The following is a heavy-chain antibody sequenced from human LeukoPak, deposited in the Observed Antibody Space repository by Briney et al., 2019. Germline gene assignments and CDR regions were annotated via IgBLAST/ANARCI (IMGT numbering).Heavy chain of an antibody. D-gene: IGHD5-12*01. V-gene: IGHV3-48*01. CDR2: IRSSSET. CDR1: GFIFSQYS. J-gene: IGHJ5*02. Sequence: GGSLSLSCAASGFIFSQYSMNWVRQAPGKGQEWVSHIRSSSETFYADSVKGRFTISRDNARNSLYLQMNNLRGEDTAIYYCARDAGNSGYGCDLWGQGTLVTVSS. CDR3: ARDAGNSGYGCDL.